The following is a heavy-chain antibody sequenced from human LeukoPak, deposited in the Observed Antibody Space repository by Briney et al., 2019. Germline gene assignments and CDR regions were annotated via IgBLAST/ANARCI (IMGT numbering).Heavy chain of an antibody. Sequence: ASVKVSCKASGYTFTSYYFHWVRQAPGQGLEWMGILNPSGGSTSYAQKFQGRVTMTRDTSTSTVCMELSSLRDEDTAVYYCASGPGDTNWGQGTLVTVSS. J-gene: IGHJ4*02. CDR3: ASGPGDTN. CDR2: LNPSGGST. D-gene: IGHD3-16*01. CDR1: GYTFTSYY. V-gene: IGHV1-46*01.